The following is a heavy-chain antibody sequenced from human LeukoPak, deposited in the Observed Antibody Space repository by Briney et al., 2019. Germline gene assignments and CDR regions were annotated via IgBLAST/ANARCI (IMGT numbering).Heavy chain of an antibody. D-gene: IGHD3-10*01. CDR2: ISSSGSTI. CDR3: ARELGRVVRVPSAP. V-gene: IGHV3-11*01. Sequence: GGSLRLSCAASGFTFSDYHMSWIRQAPGKGLEWVSYISSSGSTIYYADSVKGRFTISRDNAKNSLYLQMNSLRAEDTAVYYCARELGRVVRVPSAPWGQGTLVTVSS. J-gene: IGHJ5*02. CDR1: GFTFSDYH.